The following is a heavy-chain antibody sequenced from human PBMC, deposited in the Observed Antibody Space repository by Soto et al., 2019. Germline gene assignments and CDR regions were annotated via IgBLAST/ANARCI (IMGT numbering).Heavy chain of an antibody. Sequence: GGSLRVSCAASGFIFNTYDMHWVRQAAGKGLEWVSVIGIAGDPYYADSMKGRFTIPRESAKNSLYLQMNSLRAGDTAVYYCARGNRAVPYYYGLDVWGKCTTLTVS. CDR3: ARGNRAVPYYYGLDV. CDR1: GFIFNTYD. CDR2: IGIAGDP. J-gene: IGHJ6*04. V-gene: IGHV3-13*05.